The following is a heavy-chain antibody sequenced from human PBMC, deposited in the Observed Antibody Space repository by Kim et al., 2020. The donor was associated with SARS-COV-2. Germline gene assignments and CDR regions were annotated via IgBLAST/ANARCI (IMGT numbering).Heavy chain of an antibody. CDR3: ARVVGVIDV. CDR2: IYPYNGNT. Sequence: ASVKVSCKASGYTFSSYGISWVRQAPGQGLEWMGWIYPYNGNTNYAQKLQGRFTMTSDTSTSTAYMELRSLRSDDTAVYYCARVVGVIDVWGQGTTVTVSS. J-gene: IGHJ6*02. V-gene: IGHV1-18*01. CDR1: GYTFSSYG.